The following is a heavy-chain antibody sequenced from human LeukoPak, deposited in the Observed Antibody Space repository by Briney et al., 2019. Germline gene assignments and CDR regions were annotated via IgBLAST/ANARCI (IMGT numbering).Heavy chain of an antibody. CDR1: GFTFSSYG. D-gene: IGHD5-18*01. V-gene: IGHV3-33*01. J-gene: IGHJ4*02. CDR3: ARGMQLWSLTPDY. CDR2: IWYDGSNK. Sequence: GGSLRLSCAASGFTFSSYGMHWVRQAPGKGLEWVAVIWYDGSNKYYADSVKGRFTISRDISKNTLYLQMNSLRAEDTAVYYCARGMQLWSLTPDYWGQGTLVTVSS.